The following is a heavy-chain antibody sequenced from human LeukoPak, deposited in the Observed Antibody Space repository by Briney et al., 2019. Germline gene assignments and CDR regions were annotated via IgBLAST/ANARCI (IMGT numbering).Heavy chain of an antibody. Sequence: PGGSLRLSCAASGFTFSSYAMSWVRQAPGKGLEWVSVIYSGGSTFYADSVKGRFTISRDNSKNTLYLQMNSLRAEDTAVYYCARGGESFLGIAAAGRFDYWGQGTLVTVSS. V-gene: IGHV3-53*01. D-gene: IGHD6-13*01. J-gene: IGHJ4*02. CDR1: GFTFSSYA. CDR3: ARGGESFLGIAAAGRFDY. CDR2: IYSGGST.